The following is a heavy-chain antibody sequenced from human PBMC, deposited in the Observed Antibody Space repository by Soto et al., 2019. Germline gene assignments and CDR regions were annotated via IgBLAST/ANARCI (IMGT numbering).Heavy chain of an antibody. V-gene: IGHV3-23*01. J-gene: IGHJ6*03. Sequence: ESGGGLVQPGGSLRLSCAASGFTFSSYAMSWVRQAPGKGLEWVSAISGSGGSTYYADSVKGRFTISRDNSKNTLYLQMNSLRAEDTAVYYCAKTQRPDCSSTSCLGYYYYYMDVWGKGTTVTVSS. D-gene: IGHD2-2*01. CDR2: ISGSGGST. CDR3: AKTQRPDCSSTSCLGYYYYYMDV. CDR1: GFTFSSYA.